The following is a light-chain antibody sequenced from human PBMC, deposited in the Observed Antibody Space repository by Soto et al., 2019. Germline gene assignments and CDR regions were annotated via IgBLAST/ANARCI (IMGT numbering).Light chain of an antibody. V-gene: IGKV4-1*01. CDR1: QSVLYSSNNKNY. CDR2: WAS. Sequence: DIVMTQSPDSLAVSLGERATINCKSSQSVLYSSNNKNYLAWYQQKPGQPPKLLIYWASTRESGVPDRFSGSGSGTDFTLTISSLQAEDFAVYYCQQSYSTPRTFGQGTKVEIK. CDR3: QQSYSTPRT. J-gene: IGKJ1*01.